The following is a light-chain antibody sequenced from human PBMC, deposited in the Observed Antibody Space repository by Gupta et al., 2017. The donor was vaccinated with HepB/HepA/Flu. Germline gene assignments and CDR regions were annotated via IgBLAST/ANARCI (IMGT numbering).Light chain of an antibody. CDR2: DVS. CDR1: RSDVGVYNY. Sequence: QSALTPHAPVSGLPGQSITISCTGTRSDVGVYNYVSWYRQSQAKAPKLMLYDVSNRPSGVSDRCSGSESGNTALITTSAHEAEDESDYYGRSLTASATGVFGGGTRL. V-gene: IGLV2-14*01. CDR3: RSLTASATGV. J-gene: IGLJ2*01.